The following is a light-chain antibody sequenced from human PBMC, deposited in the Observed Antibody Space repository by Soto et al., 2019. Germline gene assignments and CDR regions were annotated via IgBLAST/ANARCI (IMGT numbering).Light chain of an antibody. CDR2: DTS. CDR3: RQRSSWPFT. J-gene: IGKJ3*01. V-gene: IGKV3-11*01. CDR1: QSVSTY. Sequence: EIVLTQSPAILSLSPGERATLSCRASQSVSTYLAWYQQKPGQAPRLLIYDTSNRASGVPARFSGSGSGTDFTLTISSLEPEDFAVYYCRQRSSWPFTFCPGATVDIK.